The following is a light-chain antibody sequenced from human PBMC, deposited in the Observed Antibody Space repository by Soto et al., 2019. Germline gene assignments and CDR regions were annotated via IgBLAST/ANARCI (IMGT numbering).Light chain of an antibody. J-gene: IGKJ1*01. Sequence: DIQMTQSPSTLSASVGDRVTITCRASQSISSWLAWYQQKPGKAPKLLIYDASRLESGVPSRFSRSGSGTEFTLNVSRLQPDHVATYYCQQAWTFGQGTKFEI. CDR1: QSISSW. CDR2: DAS. V-gene: IGKV1-5*01. CDR3: QQAWT.